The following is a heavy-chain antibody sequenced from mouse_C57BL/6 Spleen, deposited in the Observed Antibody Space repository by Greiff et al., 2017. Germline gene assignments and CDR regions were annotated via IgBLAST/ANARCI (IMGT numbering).Heavy chain of an antibody. CDR2: ISYDGSN. V-gene: IGHV3-6*01. J-gene: IGHJ2*01. D-gene: IGHD2-3*01. CDR3: ARGMMDYVFDY. CDR1: GYSITSGYY. Sequence: EVKLMESGPGLVKPSQSLSLTCSVTGYSITSGYYWNWIRQFPGNKLEWMGYISYDGSNNYNPSLKNRISITRDTSKNQFFLKLNSVTTEDTATYYCARGMMDYVFDYWGQGTTLTVSS.